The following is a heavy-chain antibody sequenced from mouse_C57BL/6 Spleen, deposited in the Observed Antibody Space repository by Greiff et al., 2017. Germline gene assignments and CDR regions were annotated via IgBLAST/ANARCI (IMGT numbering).Heavy chain of an antibody. CDR2: IYPRDGST. J-gene: IGHJ4*01. V-gene: IGHV1-78*01. CDR3: ARERGKGNYDYAMDY. D-gene: IGHD1-1*01. CDR1: GYTFTDHT. Sequence: VQLQQSDAELVKPGASVKISCKVSGYTFTDHTIHWMKQRPEQGLEWIGYIYPRDGSTKYNEKFKGKATLTADNSSSTAYMQLNSLTSEDSAVYFCARERGKGNYDYAMDYWGQGTSVTVSS.